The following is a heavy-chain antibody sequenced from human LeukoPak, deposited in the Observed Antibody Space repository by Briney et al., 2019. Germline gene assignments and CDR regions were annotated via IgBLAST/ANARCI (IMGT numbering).Heavy chain of an antibody. Sequence: GGSLRLSCAASGFTFSNAWMTWVRQAPGKGLEWVGRIKSKTAGGTIDYAAPVKGRFTISRDDSKNTLYLQMNSLKTEDTAVYYCTTGESMVGSTIHIRWADWGQGTLVTVSS. CDR1: GFTFSNAW. V-gene: IGHV3-15*01. J-gene: IGHJ4*02. D-gene: IGHD1-26*01. CDR3: TTGESMVGSTIHIRWAD. CDR2: IKSKTAGGTI.